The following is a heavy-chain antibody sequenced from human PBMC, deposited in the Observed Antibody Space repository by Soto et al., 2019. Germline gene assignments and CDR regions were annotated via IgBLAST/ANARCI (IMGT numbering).Heavy chain of an antibody. V-gene: IGHV4-34*01. J-gene: IGHJ5*02. CDR2: INHSGST. Sequence: SETLSLTCAVYGGSLSGYYWSWIRQPPGKGLEWIGEINHSGSTNYNPSLKSRVTISVDTSKNQFSLKLSSVTAADTAVYYCARGRGAVAGRWFDPWGQGTLVTVSS. CDR1: GGSLSGYY. D-gene: IGHD6-19*01. CDR3: ARGRGAVAGRWFDP.